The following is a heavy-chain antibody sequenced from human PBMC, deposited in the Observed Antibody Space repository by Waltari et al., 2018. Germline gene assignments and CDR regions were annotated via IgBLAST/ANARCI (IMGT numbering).Heavy chain of an antibody. CDR3: AKDYDSSGYLTFDY. Sequence: EVQLLESGGGLVQPGGSLRLSCAASGFTFSSYAMSWVRQAPGKGLELVSAIRCSGGSTYYADSVKGRFTISRDNSKNTLYLQMNSLRAEDTAVYYCAKDYDSSGYLTFDYWGQGTLVTVSS. D-gene: IGHD3-22*01. J-gene: IGHJ4*02. CDR2: IRCSGGST. CDR1: GFTFSSYA. V-gene: IGHV3-23*01.